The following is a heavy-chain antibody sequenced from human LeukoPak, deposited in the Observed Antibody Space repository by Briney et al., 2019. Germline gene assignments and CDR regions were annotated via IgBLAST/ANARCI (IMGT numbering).Heavy chain of an antibody. CDR3: ARDRGCSSTSCYGPYAFDI. Sequence: ASVKVSCKASGYTFTGYYMRWVRQAPGQGLEWMGWINPNSGGTNYAQKFQGRVTMTRDTSISTAYMELSRLRSDDTAVYYCARDRGCSSTSCYGPYAFDIWGQGTMVTVSS. CDR2: INPNSGGT. D-gene: IGHD2-2*01. J-gene: IGHJ3*02. V-gene: IGHV1-2*02. CDR1: GYTFTGYY.